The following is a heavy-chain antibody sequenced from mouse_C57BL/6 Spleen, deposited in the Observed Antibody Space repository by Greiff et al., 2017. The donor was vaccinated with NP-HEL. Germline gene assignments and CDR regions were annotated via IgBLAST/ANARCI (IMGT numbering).Heavy chain of an antibody. CDR1: GFTFSSYA. J-gene: IGHJ1*03. V-gene: IGHV5-4*01. CDR2: ISDGGSYT. D-gene: IGHD1-1*01. Sequence: EVQLVESGGGLVKPGGSLKLSCAASGFTFSSYAMSWVRQTPEKRLEWVATISDGGSYTYYPDNVKGRFTISRDNAKNNLYLQMSHLKSEDTAMYYCARGGYYYGSSWYFDVWGTGTTVTVSS. CDR3: ARGGYYYGSSWYFDV.